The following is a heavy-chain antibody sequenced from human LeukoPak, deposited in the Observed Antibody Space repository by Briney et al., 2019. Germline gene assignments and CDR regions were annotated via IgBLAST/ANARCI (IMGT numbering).Heavy chain of an antibody. D-gene: IGHD2-2*01. CDR2: IYPGDSDT. J-gene: IGHJ1*01. Sequence: GESLKISCKGSGCSFTSYWIGWVRQMPGKGLEWMGIIYPGDSDTRYSPSFQGQVTISADKSISTDYLQWSSLKASDTAMYYCARHEDGYCSSTSCSQQSGYFQHWGQGTLVTVSS. CDR3: ARHEDGYCSSTSCSQQSGYFQH. CDR1: GCSFTSYW. V-gene: IGHV5-51*01.